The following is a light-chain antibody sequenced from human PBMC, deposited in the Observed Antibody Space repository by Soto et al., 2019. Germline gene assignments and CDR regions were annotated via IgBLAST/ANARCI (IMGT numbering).Light chain of an antibody. V-gene: IGKV3D-11*02. CDR1: QSIGDR. CDR3: RPRTHGSTGAT. CDR2: DAS. Sequence: IVLTQSPATLSLSPGERATLSCRASQSIGDRLAWYQQKPGQAPRLLIYDASYSATGIPARFSGSGPGTDLPPIFSRLEPDDFAVYYCRPRTHGSTGATFGGGTKVEI. J-gene: IGKJ4*01.